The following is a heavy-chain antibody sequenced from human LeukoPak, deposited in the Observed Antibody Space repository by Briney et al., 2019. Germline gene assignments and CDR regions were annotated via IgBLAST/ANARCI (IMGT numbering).Heavy chain of an antibody. CDR2: INHSGST. V-gene: IGHV4-34*01. D-gene: IGHD6-19*01. CDR1: GGSFSGYY. J-gene: IGHJ5*02. Sequence: SETLSLTCAVYGGSFSGYYWSWIRQPPGKGLEWIGEINHSGSTNYNPSPKSRVTISVDTSKNQFSLKLSSVTAADTAVYYCARAGAYVGWRSPMNWFDPWGQGTLVTVSS. CDR3: ARAGAYVGWRSPMNWFDP.